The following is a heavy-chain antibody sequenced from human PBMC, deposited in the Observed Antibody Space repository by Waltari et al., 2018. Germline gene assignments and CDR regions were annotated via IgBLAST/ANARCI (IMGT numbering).Heavy chain of an antibody. CDR2: IGTAGDT. Sequence: EVQLVESGGGFVQPGGSLRLSCAASGFTFTTYDMPWVRQVPGKGLEWVSVIGTAGDTLYSGSVKGRFTISRDNAKNFFYLQMNSLRAEDTAVYYCARGYVDYYDSSTMVDYWGQGTLVTVSS. CDR1: GFTFTTYD. D-gene: IGHD3-22*01. CDR3: ARGYVDYYDSSTMVDY. J-gene: IGHJ4*02. V-gene: IGHV3-13*01.